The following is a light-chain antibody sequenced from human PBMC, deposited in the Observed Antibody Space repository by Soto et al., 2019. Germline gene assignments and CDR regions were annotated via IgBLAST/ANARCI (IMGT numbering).Light chain of an antibody. V-gene: IGKV3-20*01. CDR3: QQYGSSPERT. CDR1: QSVSSSY. CDR2: GAS. Sequence: EIVLTQSPGTLSLSPGERATLSCSASQSVSSSYLAWYQQKPGQAPRLLIYGASSRATGIPDRFSGSGSGTDFPLTISRLEPEDFAVYYCQQYGSSPERTFGQGTKVEIK. J-gene: IGKJ1*01.